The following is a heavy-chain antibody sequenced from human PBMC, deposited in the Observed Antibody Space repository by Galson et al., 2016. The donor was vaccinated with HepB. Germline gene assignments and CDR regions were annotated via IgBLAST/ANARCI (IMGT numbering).Heavy chain of an antibody. CDR2: IYSVGST. D-gene: IGHD2-15*01. CDR1: GFTVSSHY. V-gene: IGHV3-53*01. J-gene: IGHJ4*02. Sequence: SLRLSCAASGFTVSSHYMSWVRQAPGKGLECVSVIYSVGSTYYADSVKGRFTISRDNSKNTLYLKMNSLRAEDTAVYYCARTLKGGYSWWGQGTLVTVSS. CDR3: ARTLKGGYSW.